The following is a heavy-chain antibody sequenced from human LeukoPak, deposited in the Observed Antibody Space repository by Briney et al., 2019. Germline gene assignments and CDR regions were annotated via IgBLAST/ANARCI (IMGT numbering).Heavy chain of an antibody. Sequence: GGSLRLSCAASGFTFSSYAMSWVRQAPGKGLEWVSAISGSGGSTYYADSVKGQFTISRDNSKNTLYLQMNSLRAEDTAVYYCAKDQRGSIAAAGTLGYWGQGTLVTVSS. V-gene: IGHV3-23*01. CDR1: GFTFSSYA. CDR2: ISGSGGST. CDR3: AKDQRGSIAAAGTLGY. J-gene: IGHJ4*02. D-gene: IGHD6-13*01.